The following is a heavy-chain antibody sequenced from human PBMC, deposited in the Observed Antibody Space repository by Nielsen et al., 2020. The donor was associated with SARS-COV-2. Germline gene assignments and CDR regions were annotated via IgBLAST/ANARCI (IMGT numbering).Heavy chain of an antibody. D-gene: IGHD6-13*01. CDR2: VYPGDSDN. J-gene: IGHJ6*02. Sequence: GESLTISCQGSGSNFATYWIAWVRQVPGKGLAWMGVVYPGDSDNRYSPSLNGQVITAFDKSITTAYLQWNSLQASDSAMYYCARHQSSTGGGMDVWGQGTAVTVSS. V-gene: IGHV5-51*01. CDR1: GSNFATYW. CDR3: ARHQSSTGGGMDV.